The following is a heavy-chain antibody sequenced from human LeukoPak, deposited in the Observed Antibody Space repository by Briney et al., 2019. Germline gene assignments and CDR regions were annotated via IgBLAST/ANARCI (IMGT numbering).Heavy chain of an antibody. CDR1: GYSFTSYW. V-gene: IGHV5-51*01. D-gene: IGHD6-13*01. Sequence: GESLKISCKGSGYSFTSYWIGWVRQMPGKGLGWMGIIYPGDSDTRYSPSFQGQVTISADKSISTAYLQWSSLKASDTAMYYCARRIAAAGTLNWFDPWGQGTLVTVSS. CDR2: IYPGDSDT. CDR3: ARRIAAAGTLNWFDP. J-gene: IGHJ5*02.